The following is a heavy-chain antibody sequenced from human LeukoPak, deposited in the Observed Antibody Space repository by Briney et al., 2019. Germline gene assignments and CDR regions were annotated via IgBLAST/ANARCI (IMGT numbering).Heavy chain of an antibody. CDR3: ARWDGDYVYYFDY. V-gene: IGHV5-51*01. CDR1: GYWFTSYW. D-gene: IGHD4-17*01. CDR2: IYPGDSDT. Sequence: GESLKISRNGSGYWFTSYWIVWVRQMPGKGLEWMGIIYPGDSDTRYSPSFQGQVTISADKSISTAYLQWSSLKASDTAMYYYARWDGDYVYYFDYWSQGTLVTVSS. J-gene: IGHJ4*02.